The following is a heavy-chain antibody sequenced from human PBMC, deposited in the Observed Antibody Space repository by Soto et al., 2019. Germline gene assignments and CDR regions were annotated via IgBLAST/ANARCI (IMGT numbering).Heavy chain of an antibody. CDR1: GGSISSTNW. Sequence: QVQLQESDPGLVRPSGTLSLTCTVSGGSISSTNWWSWVRQPPGKGLEWIGEIYHSGSTNYNPSLKGRVTMSVDKSKNQFSLRLSSVPAADTAVYYCARDGAAALFRPPLTFWGQGTLVTVSS. D-gene: IGHD6-13*01. CDR2: IYHSGST. J-gene: IGHJ4*02. CDR3: ARDGAAALFRPPLTF. V-gene: IGHV4-4*02.